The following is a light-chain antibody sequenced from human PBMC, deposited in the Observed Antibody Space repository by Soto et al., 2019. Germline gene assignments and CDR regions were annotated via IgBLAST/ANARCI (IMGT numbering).Light chain of an antibody. Sequence: EIVLTQSPATLSLSPGERATLSCRASQSVSSYLAWYQQKPGQAPRLLIYDASNRATGIPARFSGSGSGTDFTLTISSLEPEDFAVYYWQQRSNWPPMGTFGQGTKVEIK. CDR2: DAS. CDR3: QQRSNWPPMGT. CDR1: QSVSSY. V-gene: IGKV3-11*01. J-gene: IGKJ1*01.